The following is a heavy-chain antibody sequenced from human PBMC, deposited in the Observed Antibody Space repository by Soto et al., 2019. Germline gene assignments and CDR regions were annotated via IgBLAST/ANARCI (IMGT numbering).Heavy chain of an antibody. CDR2: ISYDGSRT. J-gene: IGHJ5*01. Sequence: QVQLVESGGGVVQHGRSLRLTCAASGFIFSGSGMHWVRQAPGKGLEWVALISYDGSRTYYADSVRDRFTISRDNGQNTLYLQMNSLRAEDTAVYFCARWVGGSMYDNSGKYDSWGQGTLVIVSS. CDR3: ARWVGGSMYDNSGKYDS. V-gene: IGHV3-30*03. CDR1: GFIFSGSG. D-gene: IGHD3-22*01.